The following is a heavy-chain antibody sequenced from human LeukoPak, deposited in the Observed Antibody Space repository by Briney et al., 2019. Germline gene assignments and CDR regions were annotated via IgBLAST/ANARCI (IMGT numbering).Heavy chain of an antibody. CDR2: IYSGGST. D-gene: IGHD2-15*01. J-gene: IGHJ6*02. CDR3: ARVGCSGGYCSTRADYYYGMDV. CDR1: GFTVSSNY. V-gene: IGHV3-53*01. Sequence: QTGGSLRLSCAASGFTVSSNYMSWVRQAPGKGLEWVSVIYSGGSTYYADSVKGRFTISRDNSKNTLYLQMNSLRAEDTAVYYCARVGCSGGYCSTRADYYYGMDVWGQGTTVTVSS.